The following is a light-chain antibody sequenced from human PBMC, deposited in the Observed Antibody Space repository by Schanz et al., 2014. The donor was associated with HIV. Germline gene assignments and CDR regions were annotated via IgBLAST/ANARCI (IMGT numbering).Light chain of an antibody. Sequence: QSLLTQPPSASGTPGQTVTISCSGSISTIASRTVDWYQHLPGTAPRLLIHNDDRRPSGVPERFSASKSGTSASLVISGLRSDDEADYFCAAWDDSLNALFFGGGTKLTVL. CDR1: ISTIASRT. CDR2: NDD. J-gene: IGLJ2*01. V-gene: IGLV1-44*01. CDR3: AAWDDSLNALF.